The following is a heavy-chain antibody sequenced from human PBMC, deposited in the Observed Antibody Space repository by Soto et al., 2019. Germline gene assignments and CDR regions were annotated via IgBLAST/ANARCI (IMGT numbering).Heavy chain of an antibody. Sequence: PSETLSLTCTVSGGSISSINDYWGWIRQPPGKGLEWIGSIYYSGSSYYNPSLKSRVTISVDTSKNQFSLKLNSVTAADTAVYYCARREYYASGSYSWGQGTLVTVSS. D-gene: IGHD3-10*01. V-gene: IGHV4-39*01. J-gene: IGHJ5*02. CDR1: GGSISSINDY. CDR2: IYYSGSS. CDR3: ARREYYASGSYS.